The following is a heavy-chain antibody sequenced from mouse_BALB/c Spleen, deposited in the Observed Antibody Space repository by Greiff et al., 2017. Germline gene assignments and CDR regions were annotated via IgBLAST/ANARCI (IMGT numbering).Heavy chain of an antibody. J-gene: IGHJ3*01. CDR3: ARGGYYYGPFAY. CDR2: ILPGSGST. CDR1: GYTFSSYW. Sequence: VQLQQSGAELMKPGASVKISCKATGYTFSSYWIEWVKQRPGHGLEWIGEILPGSGSTNYNEKFKGKATFTADTSSNTAYMQLSSLTSEDSAVYYCARGGYYYGPFAYWGQGTLVTVSA. D-gene: IGHD1-1*01. V-gene: IGHV1-9*01.